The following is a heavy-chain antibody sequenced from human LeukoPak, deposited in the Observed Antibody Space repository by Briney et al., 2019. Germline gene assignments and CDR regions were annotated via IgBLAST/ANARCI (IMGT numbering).Heavy chain of an antibody. Sequence: ASVKVSCKASGYTFTSYGISWVRQAPGQGLEWMGWISAYSGNTNYAQKLQGRVTMTTDTSTSTAYMELRSLRSDDTAVYYCARSRIVVVPAAIQRPPFDYWGQGTLVTVSS. CDR3: ARSRIVVVPAAIQRPPFDY. V-gene: IGHV1-18*01. D-gene: IGHD2-2*02. CDR2: ISAYSGNT. J-gene: IGHJ4*02. CDR1: GYTFTSYG.